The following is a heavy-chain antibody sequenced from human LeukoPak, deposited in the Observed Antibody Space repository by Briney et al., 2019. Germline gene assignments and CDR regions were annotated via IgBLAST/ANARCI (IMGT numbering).Heavy chain of an antibody. Sequence: SVKVSCKASGGTFSSYAISWVRQAPGQGLEWMGGIIPIFGTANYAQKFQGRVTITADESTSTAYMELSSLRSEDTAVYYCAASYSYYMKVFNYWGQGTLVTVSS. D-gene: IGHD5-18*01. J-gene: IGHJ4*02. CDR1: GGTFSSYA. CDR3: AASYSYYMKVFNY. CDR2: IIPIFGTA. V-gene: IGHV1-69*13.